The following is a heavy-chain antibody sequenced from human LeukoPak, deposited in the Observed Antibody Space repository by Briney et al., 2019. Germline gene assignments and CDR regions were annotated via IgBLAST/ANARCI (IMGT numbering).Heavy chain of an antibody. CDR2: INHSGST. J-gene: IGHJ4*02. CDR1: GGSFSAYY. CDR3: ARLPPQYVFFDF. D-gene: IGHD4-11*01. Sequence: PSETLSLTCAVYGGSFSAYYWGWIRQPPGKGLEWIGEINHSGSTNYNPSLKSRVSISVDMSKSQLSLKLSSVTAADTAVYYCARLPPQYVFFDFWGQGTLVTVSS. V-gene: IGHV4-34*01.